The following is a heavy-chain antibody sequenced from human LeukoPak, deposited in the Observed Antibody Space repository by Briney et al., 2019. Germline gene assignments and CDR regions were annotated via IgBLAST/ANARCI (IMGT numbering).Heavy chain of an antibody. CDR2: ICYSGST. CDR3: ARLSPRDAFDI. J-gene: IGHJ3*02. CDR1: GGSISSSSYY. Sequence: PSETLSLTCTVSGGSISSSSYYWGWIRQPPGKGLEWIGSICYSGSTYYNPSLKSRVTISVGTSKNQFSLKLSSVTAADTAVYYCARLSPRDAFDIWGQGTMVTVSS. V-gene: IGHV4-39*01.